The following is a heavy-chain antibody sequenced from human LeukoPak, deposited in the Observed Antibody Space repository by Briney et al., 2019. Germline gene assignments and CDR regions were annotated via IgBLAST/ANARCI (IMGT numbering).Heavy chain of an antibody. Sequence: PGGSLRLSCAASGFTFSDHYMEWVRQAPGKGLEWVGRIRKKANSYTTEYAASVKGRFTISRDDSKNSLYLQMNSLKTEDTAVYYCVRAGFRYGFDYWGQGTLVTVSS. V-gene: IGHV3-72*01. CDR3: VRAGFRYGFDY. CDR1: GFTFSDHY. J-gene: IGHJ4*02. D-gene: IGHD5-18*01. CDR2: IRKKANSYTT.